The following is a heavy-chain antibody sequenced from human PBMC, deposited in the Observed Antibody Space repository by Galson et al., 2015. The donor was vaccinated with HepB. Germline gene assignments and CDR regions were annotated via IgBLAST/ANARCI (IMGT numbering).Heavy chain of an antibody. CDR3: AKDGSHTLLWFGEFDP. CDR1: GFSFSSYA. CDR2: ISGSGGST. V-gene: IGHV3-23*01. J-gene: IGHJ5*02. Sequence: SLRLSCAASGFSFSSYAMSWVRQAPGKGLEWVSAISGSGGSTYYADSVTGRFTISRDNSKNTLYLQMNSLRAEDTAVYYCAKDGSHTLLWFGEFDPWGQGTLVTVSS. D-gene: IGHD3-10*01.